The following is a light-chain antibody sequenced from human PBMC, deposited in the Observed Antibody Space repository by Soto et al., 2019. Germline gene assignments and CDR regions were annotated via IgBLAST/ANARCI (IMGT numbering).Light chain of an antibody. Sequence: EIVLTQSPGTLSLSPGERATLSCRASQSVSSSYLAWYQQKPGQAPRLLIYGASSGATGIPDRFSGSGSGTDFILTISRLEPEDFAVYYCQQYGSSPAVTFGPGTKVDIK. J-gene: IGKJ3*01. V-gene: IGKV3-20*01. CDR1: QSVSSSY. CDR2: GAS. CDR3: QQYGSSPAVT.